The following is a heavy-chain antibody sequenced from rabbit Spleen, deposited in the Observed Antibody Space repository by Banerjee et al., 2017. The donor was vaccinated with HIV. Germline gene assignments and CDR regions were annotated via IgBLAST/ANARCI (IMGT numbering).Heavy chain of an antibody. CDR1: GFSFSSSYY. D-gene: IGHD2-1*01. Sequence: QQLVESGGGLVKPGASLTLTCKASGFSFSSSYYMCWVRQAPGKGLECIACIYADSSGSTYYASWAKGRFTISRTSSTTVTLEMTSLTAADTATYFCARGSAAMTMVITGFYFNLWGQGTLVTVS. J-gene: IGHJ4*01. V-gene: IGHV1S40*01. CDR3: ARGSAAMTMVITGFYFNL. CDR2: IYADSSGST.